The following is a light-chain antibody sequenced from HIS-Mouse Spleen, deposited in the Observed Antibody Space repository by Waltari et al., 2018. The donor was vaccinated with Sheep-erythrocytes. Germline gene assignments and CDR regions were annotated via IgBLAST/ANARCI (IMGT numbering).Light chain of an antibody. V-gene: IGLV2-11*01. CDR3: CSYAGSYNHV. J-gene: IGLJ1*01. CDR1: SSDVGGYNY. CDR2: DVS. Sequence: QSALTQPRSVSGSPGQSVTISCTGTSSDVGGYNYVSWYQQHPGKAPKLMIYDVSKRPPGVPDLFAGSNCGNTASLTISGLQAEDEADYYCCSYAGSYNHVFATGTKVTVL.